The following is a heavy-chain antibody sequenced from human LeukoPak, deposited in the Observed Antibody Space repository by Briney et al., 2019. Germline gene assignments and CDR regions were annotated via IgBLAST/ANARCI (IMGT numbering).Heavy chain of an antibody. CDR3: VRVAYSSSWSPPFDY. J-gene: IGHJ4*02. D-gene: IGHD6-13*01. CDR1: GFSFSIYS. Sequence: GGSLRLSCSASGFSFSIYSMHWVRQARGKGLEYVSAISSNGRNTYYADCVKGRFTVSRDNSKNTLYLQMSSLRAEDTAVYYCVRVAYSSSWSPPFDYWGQETRDTVSS. CDR2: ISSNGRNT. V-gene: IGHV3-64D*06.